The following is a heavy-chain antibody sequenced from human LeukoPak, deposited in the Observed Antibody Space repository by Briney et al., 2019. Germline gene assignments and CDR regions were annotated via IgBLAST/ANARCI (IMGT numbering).Heavy chain of an antibody. CDR1: GFTFDDYA. Sequence: GGSLRLSCAASGFTFDDYAMHWVRQAPGKGLEWVSGISWNSGSIGYADSVKGRFTISRDNAKNSLYLQMNSLRAEDMALYYCAKDRGGYGRGFDYWGQGTLVTVSS. CDR2: ISWNSGSI. J-gene: IGHJ4*02. CDR3: AKDRGGYGRGFDY. D-gene: IGHD5-12*01. V-gene: IGHV3-9*03.